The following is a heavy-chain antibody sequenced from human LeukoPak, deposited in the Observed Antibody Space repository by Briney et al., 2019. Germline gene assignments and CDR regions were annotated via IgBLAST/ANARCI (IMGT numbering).Heavy chain of an antibody. Sequence: SVKVSCKASGGTFSSYAISWVRQAPGQGLEWMGRIIPIFGTANYAQKFQGRVTITTDESTSTAYMELSSLRSEDTAVYYCAREENSSRYYRPVDYWGQGTLVTVSS. J-gene: IGHJ4*02. CDR1: GGTFSSYA. CDR2: IIPIFGTA. V-gene: IGHV1-69*05. CDR3: AREENSSRYYRPVDY. D-gene: IGHD3-22*01.